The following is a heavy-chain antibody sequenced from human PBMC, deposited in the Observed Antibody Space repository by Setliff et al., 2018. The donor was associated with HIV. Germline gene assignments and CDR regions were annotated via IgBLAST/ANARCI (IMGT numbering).Heavy chain of an antibody. CDR3: ARQTTGATKVRYFDY. Sequence: SETLSLTCTVSGDSISSDSFFWSWIRQPAGKGLEWIGHISATGSTNYNPSLKSRVTMSLDTSKNQFSLNLNSVTAADTAVYYCARQTTGATKVRYFDYWAQGTLVTVSS. CDR2: ISATGST. J-gene: IGHJ4*02. V-gene: IGHV4-61*09. D-gene: IGHD1-1*01. CDR1: GDSISSDSFF.